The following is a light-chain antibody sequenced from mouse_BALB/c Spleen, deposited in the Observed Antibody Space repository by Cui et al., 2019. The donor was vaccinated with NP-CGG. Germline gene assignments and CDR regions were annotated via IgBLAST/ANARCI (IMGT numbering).Light chain of an antibody. J-gene: IGLJ1*01. V-gene: IGLV1*01. CDR3: ALWYSNHWV. Sequence: AFVTQYPARTTSPGETVTLTCRSSTGAVTISNYANWVQEKSDHLFTGLIGGTNNRAPGVPARFSGSLIGDKAALTITGAQTEDEAIYFCALWYSNHWVFGGGTKLTVL. CDR1: TGAVTISNY. CDR2: GTN.